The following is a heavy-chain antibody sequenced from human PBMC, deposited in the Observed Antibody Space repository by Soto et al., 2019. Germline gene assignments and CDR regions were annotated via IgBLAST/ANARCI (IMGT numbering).Heavy chain of an antibody. CDR3: ATTEGVVSYYYMDV. CDR2: IIPILGIA. Sequence: QVQLVQSGAEVKKPGSSVKVSCKASGGTFSSYTISWVRQAPGQGREWMGRIIPILGIANYAQKFQGRVTTTADKSTSRGYMELSSLRSEDTAVYYCATTEGVVSYYYMDVWGKGTTVTVSS. CDR1: GGTFSSYT. D-gene: IGHD2-2*01. J-gene: IGHJ6*03. V-gene: IGHV1-69*02.